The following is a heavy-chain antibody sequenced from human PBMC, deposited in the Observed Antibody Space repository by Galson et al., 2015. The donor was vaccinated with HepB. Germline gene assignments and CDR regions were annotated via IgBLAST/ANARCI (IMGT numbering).Heavy chain of an antibody. CDR3: AKELGYCSSTSCYGVQAFDI. V-gene: IGHV3-30*02. Sequence: SLRLSCAASGFIFSSYGMHWVRQAPGKGLEWVAFIRYDGSNKYYADSVKGRFAISRDNSKNTLDLQMNSLRAEDTAVYYCAKELGYCSSTSCYGVQAFDIWGQGTMVTVSS. CDR2: IRYDGSNK. D-gene: IGHD2-2*01. J-gene: IGHJ3*02. CDR1: GFIFSSYG.